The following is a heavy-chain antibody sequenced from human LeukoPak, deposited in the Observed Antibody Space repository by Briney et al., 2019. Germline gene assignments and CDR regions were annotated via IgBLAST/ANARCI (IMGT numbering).Heavy chain of an antibody. CDR3: ARGGCFKGGSCYSFLSH. CDR2: ISYDGSNK. J-gene: IGHJ4*02. Sequence: PGRSLRLSCAASGFTFSSYAMHWVRQAPGKGLEWVAVISYDGSNKYYADSVKGRFTISRDNAKNSLYLQMNSLRAEDTAVYYCARGGCFKGGSCYSFLSHWGQGTLVTVSS. V-gene: IGHV3-30-3*01. D-gene: IGHD2-15*01. CDR1: GFTFSSYA.